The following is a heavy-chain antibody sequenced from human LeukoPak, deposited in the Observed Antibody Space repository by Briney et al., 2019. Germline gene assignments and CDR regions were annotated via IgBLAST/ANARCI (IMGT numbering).Heavy chain of an antibody. Sequence: GGSPRLSCAASGFTVSSNYMSWVRQPPGKGLEWVSIIYSGGDTSYADSVKGRFTISRDNSKNTLYLQMNSLRAEDTAVYYCAKAVVVAATPGYWGQGTLVTVSS. J-gene: IGHJ4*02. V-gene: IGHV3-53*01. CDR2: IYSGGDT. CDR3: AKAVVVAATPGY. CDR1: GFTVSSNY. D-gene: IGHD2-15*01.